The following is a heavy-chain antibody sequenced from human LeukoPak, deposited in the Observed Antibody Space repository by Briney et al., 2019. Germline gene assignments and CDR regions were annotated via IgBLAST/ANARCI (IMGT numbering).Heavy chain of an antibody. Sequence: PSETLSLTCAVYGGAFSDYYWSWIRQSPGKGLEWIGEINHSGSTNYNPSLKSRVTISVDTSKNQFSLKVRSVTAADTAVYYCARSRGRLAQLDFWGQGTLVTVSS. V-gene: IGHV4-34*01. D-gene: IGHD6-25*01. J-gene: IGHJ4*02. CDR3: ARSRGRLAQLDF. CDR2: INHSGST. CDR1: GGAFSDYY.